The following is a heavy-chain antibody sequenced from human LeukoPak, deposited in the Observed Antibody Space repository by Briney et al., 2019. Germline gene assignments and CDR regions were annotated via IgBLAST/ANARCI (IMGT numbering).Heavy chain of an antibody. CDR3: ARVSIAARSPYYYGMDV. CDR2: IIPIFGTA. Sequence: SWKFSCKVLGATFSSFVITWLRQPPEQGLKWMGGIIPIFGTANYAQKFQGRVTIIADESTSTAYMELSSLRSEDTAVYYCARVSIAARSPYYYGMDVWGQGTTVTVSS. J-gene: IGHJ6*02. CDR1: GATFSSFV. V-gene: IGHV1-69*13. D-gene: IGHD6-6*01.